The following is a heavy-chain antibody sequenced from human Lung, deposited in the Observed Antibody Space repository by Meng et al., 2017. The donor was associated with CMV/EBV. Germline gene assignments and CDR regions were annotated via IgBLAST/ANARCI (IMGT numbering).Heavy chain of an antibody. J-gene: IGHJ4*02. CDR3: ARNRYCSSTSCYFDY. V-gene: IGHV1-18*01. CDR1: GYTFTSYG. D-gene: IGHD2-2*01. CDR2: ISAYNGNT. Sequence: ASVKVSCKASGYTFTSYGISWVRQAPGQGLEWMGWISAYNGNTNYAQKLQGRVTMTTDTSTSTAYMELRSLRSDDTAVYYCARNRYCSSTSCYFDYWGQGTLVTFSS.